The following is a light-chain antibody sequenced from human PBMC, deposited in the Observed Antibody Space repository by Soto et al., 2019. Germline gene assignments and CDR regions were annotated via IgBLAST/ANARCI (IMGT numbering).Light chain of an antibody. Sequence: SYELTQPPSVSVAPGKTARITCGGNNIGSKSVHWYQQKPGQAPVLVIYYDSDRPSGIPERFSGSNSGNTATLTISWVEAGVEADYYRQLWDSSSDHRVFGTGTKLTVL. CDR3: QLWDSSSDHRV. CDR2: YDS. CDR1: NIGSKS. J-gene: IGLJ1*01. V-gene: IGLV3-21*04.